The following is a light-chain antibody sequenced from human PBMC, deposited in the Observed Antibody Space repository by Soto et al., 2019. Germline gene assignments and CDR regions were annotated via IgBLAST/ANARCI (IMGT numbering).Light chain of an antibody. Sequence: EIVLVQSPGTLSLSPGERATLSCRASQSVSNNYLAWYQQKPGQAHRLLIYGASSRATGVPDRFSGSWTGTDFSLTNTRLEPEDFAVYYCQQYGVSPLMFTFGQGTKVGVK. J-gene: IGKJ2*01. CDR3: QQYGVSPLMFT. V-gene: IGKV3-20*01. CDR2: GAS. CDR1: QSVSNNY.